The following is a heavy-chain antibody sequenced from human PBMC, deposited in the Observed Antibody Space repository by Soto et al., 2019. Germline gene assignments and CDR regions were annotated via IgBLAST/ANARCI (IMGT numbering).Heavy chain of an antibody. J-gene: IGHJ6*02. CDR2: ISYDGSNK. CDR1: GFTFSSYG. CDR3: AKDQGYDYGMDV. Sequence: QVQLVESGGGVVQPGRSLRLSCAASGFTFSSYGMHWVRQAPGKGVEWVAVISYDGSNKYYADSVKGRFTISRDNSKNTLYLQMNSLRAEDTAVYYCAKDQGYDYGMDVWGQGTTVTVSS. V-gene: IGHV3-30*18.